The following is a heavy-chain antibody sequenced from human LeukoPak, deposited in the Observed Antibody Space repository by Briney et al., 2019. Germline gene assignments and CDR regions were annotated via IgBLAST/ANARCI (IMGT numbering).Heavy chain of an antibody. CDR1: GYTFTSYG. Sequence: ASVKVSCRASGYTFTSYGISWVRQAPGQGLEWMGWISAYNGNTNYAQKLQGRVTMTTDTSTSTAYMELRSLRSDDTAVYYCAREYSSGWGYYYYYYMDVWGKGTTVTISS. J-gene: IGHJ6*03. CDR3: AREYSSGWGYYYYYYMDV. D-gene: IGHD6-19*01. CDR2: ISAYNGNT. V-gene: IGHV1-18*01.